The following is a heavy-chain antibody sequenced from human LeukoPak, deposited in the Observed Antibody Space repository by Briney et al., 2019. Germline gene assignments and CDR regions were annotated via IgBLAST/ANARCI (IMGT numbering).Heavy chain of an antibody. Sequence: GASVKVSCKVSGYTLTELSMHWVRQAPGKGLEWMGGFDPEDGETIYAQKFQGRVTMTEDTSTDTAYMELSSLRSEDTAVYYCATDREVRGVITPEGMNWFDPWGQGTLATVSS. CDR2: FDPEDGET. V-gene: IGHV1-24*01. J-gene: IGHJ5*02. CDR1: GYTLTELS. D-gene: IGHD3-10*01. CDR3: ATDREVRGVITPEGMNWFDP.